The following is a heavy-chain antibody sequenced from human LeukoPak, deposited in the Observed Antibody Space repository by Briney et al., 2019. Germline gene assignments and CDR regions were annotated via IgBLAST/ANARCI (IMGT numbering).Heavy chain of an antibody. CDR1: GGSIDSGSYY. V-gene: IGHV4-61*02. D-gene: IGHD3/OR15-3a*01. CDR2: IYTSGTT. Sequence: SETLSLTCTVSGGSIDSGSYYWSWIRQPAGKGLEWTGRIYTSGTTNYNPSLKSRVTISLDTSKNQFSLKLSSVTAADTAVYYCSREGTGAPPWGQGTLVTVSS. J-gene: IGHJ5*02. CDR3: SREGTGAPP.